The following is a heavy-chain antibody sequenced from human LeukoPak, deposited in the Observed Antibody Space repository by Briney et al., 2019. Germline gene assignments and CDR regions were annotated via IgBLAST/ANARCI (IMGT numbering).Heavy chain of an antibody. CDR1: GFTFSSNT. CDR3: AKDWDQLGPYYFDY. D-gene: IGHD6-6*01. V-gene: IGHV3-48*01. J-gene: IGHJ4*02. CDR2: ITSTSSTI. Sequence: QPGGSLRLSCAASGFTFSSNTMHWVRQAPGKGLDWVSYITSTSSTIYYADSVKGRFTISRDNSKNTLYLQMNSLRAEDTAVYYCAKDWDQLGPYYFDYWGQGTLVTVSS.